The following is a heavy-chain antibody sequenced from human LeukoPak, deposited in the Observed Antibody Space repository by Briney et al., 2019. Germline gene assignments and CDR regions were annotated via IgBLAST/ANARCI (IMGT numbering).Heavy chain of an antibody. D-gene: IGHD3-22*01. J-gene: IGHJ5*02. CDR1: GYTFTGYY. Sequence: GASVKVSCKASGYTFTGYYMHWVRQAPGQGLEWMGWINPNSGGTNYAQKFQGRVTMTRDTSISTAYMELRSLRSDDTAVYYCARDRNYYDSSGYYFQSWFDPWGQGTLVTVSS. V-gene: IGHV1-2*02. CDR2: INPNSGGT. CDR3: ARDRNYYDSSGYYFQSWFDP.